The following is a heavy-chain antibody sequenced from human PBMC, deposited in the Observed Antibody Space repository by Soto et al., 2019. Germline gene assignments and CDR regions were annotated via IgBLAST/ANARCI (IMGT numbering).Heavy chain of an antibody. CDR3: ARGTRDDILTGYNDAFDI. CDR1: GGSISSGDYY. CDR2: IYYSGST. Sequence: SETLSLTCTVSGGSISSGDYYWSWIRQPPGKGLEWIGYIYYSGSTYYNPSLKSRVTISVDTSKNQFSLKLSSVTAADTAVYYCARGTRDDILTGYNDAFDIWGQGTMVTVSS. J-gene: IGHJ3*02. D-gene: IGHD3-9*01. V-gene: IGHV4-30-4*01.